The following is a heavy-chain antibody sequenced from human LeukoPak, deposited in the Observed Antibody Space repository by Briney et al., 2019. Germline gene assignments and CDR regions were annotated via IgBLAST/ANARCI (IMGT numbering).Heavy chain of an antibody. CDR2: INHSGST. V-gene: IGHV4-34*01. CDR1: GGSFSGYY. J-gene: IGHJ5*02. Sequence: SETLSLTCAVYGGSFSGYYWSWIRQPPGKGLEWIGEINHSGSTNYNPSLKSRVTISVDTSKNQFSLKLSSVTAADTAVYYCGRARVETICGVVTTWFVPWGQGTLVTVSS. CDR3: GRARVETICGVVTTWFVP. D-gene: IGHD3-3*01.